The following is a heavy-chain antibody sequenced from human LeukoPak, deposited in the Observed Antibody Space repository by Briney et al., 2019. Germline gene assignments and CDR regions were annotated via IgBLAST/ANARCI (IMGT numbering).Heavy chain of an antibody. CDR3: ARGRTVTGDAFDI. D-gene: IGHD4-17*01. J-gene: IGHJ3*02. V-gene: IGHV4-30-2*01. Sequence: SQTLSLTCAVSGGSISSGGYSWSWIRQPPGKGLEWIGYIYHSGSTYYNPSLKSRVTISVDRSKDQFSLKLSSVTAADTAVYYCARGRTVTGDAFDIWGQGTMVTVSS. CDR1: GGSISSGGYS. CDR2: IYHSGST.